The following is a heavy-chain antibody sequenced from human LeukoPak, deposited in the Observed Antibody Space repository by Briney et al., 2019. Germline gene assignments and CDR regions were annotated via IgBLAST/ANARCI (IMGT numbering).Heavy chain of an antibody. Sequence: GGSLRLSCAASGFTVSSNYMSWVRQAPGKGLEWVSVIYSGGSTYYADSVKGRFTISRDNSKNTLYLQMNSLRAEDTAVCYCARDRGYCSSTSCYGGIDYWGQGTLVTVSS. CDR1: GFTVSSNY. D-gene: IGHD2-2*01. CDR2: IYSGGST. J-gene: IGHJ4*02. V-gene: IGHV3-66*01. CDR3: ARDRGYCSSTSCYGGIDY.